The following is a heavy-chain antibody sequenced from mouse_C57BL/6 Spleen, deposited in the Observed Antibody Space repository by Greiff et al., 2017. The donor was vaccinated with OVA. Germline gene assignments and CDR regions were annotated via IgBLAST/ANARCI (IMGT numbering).Heavy chain of an antibody. Sequence: VQLQQSGPGLVQPSQSLSITCTVSGFSLTSYGVHWVRQSPGKGLEWLGVLWSGGSTDYNADFISRLSISKYNSKSQVFFKMNSLQADDTAIYYCARRGNYGAMDYWGQGTSVTVSS. CDR1: GFSLTSYG. CDR2: LWSGGST. J-gene: IGHJ4*01. V-gene: IGHV2-2*01. D-gene: IGHD2-1*01. CDR3: ARRGNYGAMDY.